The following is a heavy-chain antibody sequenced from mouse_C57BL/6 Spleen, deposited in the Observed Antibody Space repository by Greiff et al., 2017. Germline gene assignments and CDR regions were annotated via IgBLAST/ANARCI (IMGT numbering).Heavy chain of an antibody. J-gene: IGHJ4*01. Sequence: QVQLQQPGAELVKPGASVKLSCKASGYTFTSDWMHWVKQRPGQGLEWIGMIHPNSGSTNYNEKFKSKATLTVDTSSSTAYLQLSSLTSEDPAVYYSAIEEERGYDAHYYAMGCRGQGTSVTFS. CDR3: AIEEERGYDAHYYAMGC. CDR1: GYTFTSDW. D-gene: IGHD2-2*01. V-gene: IGHV1-64*01. CDR2: IHPNSGST.